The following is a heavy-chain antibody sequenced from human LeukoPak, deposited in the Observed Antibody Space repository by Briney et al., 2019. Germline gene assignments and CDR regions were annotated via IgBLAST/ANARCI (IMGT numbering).Heavy chain of an antibody. CDR2: ISGSGGST. J-gene: IGHJ4*02. CDR1: GFTFSSYA. CDR3: AKVVIESSGYYYIDY. D-gene: IGHD3-22*01. Sequence: GGSLRLSCAASGFTFSSYAMSWVRQAPRKGLEWVSGISGSGGSTYYADSVKGRFTISRDNSKNTLYLQMNSLRAEDTAVYYCAKVVIESSGYYYIDYWGQGTLVTVSS. V-gene: IGHV3-23*01.